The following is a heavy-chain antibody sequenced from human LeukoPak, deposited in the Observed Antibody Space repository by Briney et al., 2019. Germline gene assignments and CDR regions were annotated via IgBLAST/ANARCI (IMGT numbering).Heavy chain of an antibody. Sequence: SGPTLVNPTQTLTLTCTFSGFSLNTTTLGVGWIRKPPGKALEWLALLFWDDDSRLRPSLESRLTITKDTSKNQVVLTMTDMDPVDTATYYCAHATNSHFDYWGQGTLVTVSS. CDR3: AHATNSHFDY. J-gene: IGHJ4*02. CDR1: GFSLNTTTLG. CDR2: LFWDDDS. D-gene: IGHD4-23*01. V-gene: IGHV2-5*02.